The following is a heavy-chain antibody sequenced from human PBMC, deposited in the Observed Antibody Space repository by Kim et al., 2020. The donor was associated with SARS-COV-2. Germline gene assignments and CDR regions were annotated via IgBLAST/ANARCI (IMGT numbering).Heavy chain of an antibody. CDR2: IYYSGST. CDR1: GDSISSYY. J-gene: IGHJ4*02. D-gene: IGHD1-26*01. CDR3: ARESVGALFDY. V-gene: IGHV4-59*01. Sequence: SETLSLTCTVSGDSISSYYWSWIRQPPGKGLEWIGYIYYSGSTNYNPSLKSRVTISVDTSKNQFSLKLSSVTAADTAVYYCARESVGALFDYWGQGTLVTVSS.